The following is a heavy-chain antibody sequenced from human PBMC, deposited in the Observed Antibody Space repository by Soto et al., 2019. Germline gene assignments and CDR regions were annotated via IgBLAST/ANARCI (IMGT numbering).Heavy chain of an antibody. CDR1: GGSINSDY. V-gene: IGHV4-59*01. J-gene: IGHJ6*03. D-gene: IGHD3-10*01. CDR3: ARARITMVRGVGHYYMGV. Sequence: SETLSLTCTVSGGSINSDYLSWIRQPPGKGLEWIGYIYSSGSTNYNPSLKSRVTISLDTSKNQFSLKLSSVTAADTAVYYCARARITMVRGVGHYYMGVWGKGTTVTVSS. CDR2: IYSSGST.